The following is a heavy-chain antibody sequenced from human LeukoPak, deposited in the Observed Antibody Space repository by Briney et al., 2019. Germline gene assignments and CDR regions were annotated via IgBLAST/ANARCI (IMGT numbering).Heavy chain of an antibody. Sequence: VASVKVSCKASGYTFTSYGISWVRQATGQGLEWMGWMNPNSGNTGYAQKFQGRVTITRNTSISTAYMELSSLRSEDTAVYYCARGQRYYGSGRYFDYWGQGTLVTVSS. CDR3: ARGQRYYGSGRYFDY. CDR2: MNPNSGNT. CDR1: GYTFTSYG. D-gene: IGHD3-10*01. V-gene: IGHV1-8*03. J-gene: IGHJ4*02.